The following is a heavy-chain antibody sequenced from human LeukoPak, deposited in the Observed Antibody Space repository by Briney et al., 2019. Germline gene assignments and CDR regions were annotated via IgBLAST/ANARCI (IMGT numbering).Heavy chain of an antibody. CDR3: ARPYSSGRSGAFDI. D-gene: IGHD6-19*01. J-gene: IGHJ3*02. CDR2: VYYSGST. V-gene: IGHV4-59*08. Sequence: SETLSLTCTVSGGSISTYYWSWIRQPPGKGLEWIGYVYYSGSTNYNPSLKSRVAISVDTSKNQFSLKLNSVTAADTAVYYCARPYSSGRSGAFDIWGQGTMVTVSS. CDR1: GGSISTYY.